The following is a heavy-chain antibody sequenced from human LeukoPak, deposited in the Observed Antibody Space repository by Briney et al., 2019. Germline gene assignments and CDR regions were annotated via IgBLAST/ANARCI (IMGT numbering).Heavy chain of an antibody. D-gene: IGHD2-21*02. V-gene: IGHV4-39*01. J-gene: IGHJ3*02. CDR3: ARHGPVVTATDAFDI. Sequence: NPSETLSLTCAVYGGSFSGYYCAWIRQPPGRGLEWIGSVYYSGRTDYNPSLKSRVTISVDTSENQLSLSLNSVTAADTAVYYCARHGPVVTATDAFDIWGQGTMVTVSS. CDR1: GGSFSGYY. CDR2: VYYSGRT.